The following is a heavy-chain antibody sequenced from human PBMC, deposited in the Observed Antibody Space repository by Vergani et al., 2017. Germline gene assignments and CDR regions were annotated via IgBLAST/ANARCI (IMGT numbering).Heavy chain of an antibody. V-gene: IGHV1-69*12. D-gene: IGHD3-10*01. CDR1: GGTFSSYA. Sequence: QVQLVQSGAEVKKPGSSVKVSCKASGGTFSSYAISWVRQAPGQGLEWMGGIIPIFGTANYAQKFQGRVTITADESTSTAYMELSSLRSEDTAVYYCARDPVPSSVGRSYDWFDPWGQGTLVTVSS. J-gene: IGHJ5*02. CDR2: IIPIFGTA. CDR3: ARDPVPSSVGRSYDWFDP.